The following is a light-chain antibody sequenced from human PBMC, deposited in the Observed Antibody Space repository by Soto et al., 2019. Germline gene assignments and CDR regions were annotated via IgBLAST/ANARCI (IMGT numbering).Light chain of an antibody. V-gene: IGKV1-5*03. J-gene: IGKJ2*01. CDR1: QSISSW. CDR2: KAS. Sequence: DIQMTQSPSTLSASVGDRVTITCRASQSISSWLAWYQQKPGKAPKLLIYKASSLESGVPSRFSGSGSGTDFTLTISSLQPEDFATYYCQQTHSIPYTFGQGTRLEIK. CDR3: QQTHSIPYT.